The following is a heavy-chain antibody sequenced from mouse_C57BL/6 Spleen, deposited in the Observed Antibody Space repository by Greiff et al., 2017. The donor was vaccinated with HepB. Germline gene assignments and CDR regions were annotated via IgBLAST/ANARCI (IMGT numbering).Heavy chain of an antibody. V-gene: IGHV5-17*01. J-gene: IGHJ3*01. CDR2: ISSGSSTI. CDR1: GFTFSDYG. Sequence: EVKVEESGGGLVKPGGSLKLSCAASGFTFSDYGMHWVRQAPEKGLEWVAYISSGSSTIYYADTVKGRFTISRDNAKNTLFLQMTSLRSEDTAMYYCATYYYGSSWFAYWGQGTLVTVSA. D-gene: IGHD1-1*01. CDR3: ATYYYGSSWFAY.